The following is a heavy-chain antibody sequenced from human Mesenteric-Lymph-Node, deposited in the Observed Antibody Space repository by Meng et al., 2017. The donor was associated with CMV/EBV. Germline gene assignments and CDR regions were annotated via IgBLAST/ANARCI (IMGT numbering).Heavy chain of an antibody. CDR2: IYYSGST. CDR3: ARPHYYGSGSSPWFDP. V-gene: IGHV4-39*01. D-gene: IGHD3-10*01. CDR1: GGSISSSSYY. Sequence: QLQLQESGPGLVKPSETLSLTCTVPGGSISSSSYYWGLIRQPPGKGLEWIGSIYYSGSTYYNPSLKSRVTISVDTSKNQFSLKLSSVTAADTAVYYCARPHYYGSGSSPWFDPWGQGTLVTVSS. J-gene: IGHJ5*02.